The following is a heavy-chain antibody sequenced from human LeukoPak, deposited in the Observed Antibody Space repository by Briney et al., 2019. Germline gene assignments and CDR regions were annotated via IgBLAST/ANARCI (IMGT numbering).Heavy chain of an antibody. Sequence: SETLSLTCAVYGGSFSGYYWNWIRQPPGKGLEWIGEINHSGSTNYNPSLKSRVTISVDTSKNQFALKLSSVTAADTAVYYCARGRTRGFDYWGQGTLVTVSS. CDR3: ARGRTRGFDY. CDR1: GGSFSGYY. V-gene: IGHV4-34*01. CDR2: INHSGST. D-gene: IGHD3-10*01. J-gene: IGHJ4*02.